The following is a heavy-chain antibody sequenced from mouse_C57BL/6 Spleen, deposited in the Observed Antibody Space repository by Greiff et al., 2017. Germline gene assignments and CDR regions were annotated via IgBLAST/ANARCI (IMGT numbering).Heavy chain of an antibody. J-gene: IGHJ2*01. CDR1: GYAFSSSW. CDR3: ARDQLMLPYFDY. CDR2: LYPGDGDT. V-gene: IGHV1-82*01. D-gene: IGHD3-2*02. Sequence: QVQLKQSGPELVKPGASVKISCKASGYAFSSSWMNWVKQRPGKGLEWIGRLYPGDGDTNYNGKFKGKATLTEDKSSSTAYMQLSSLTSEDSAVYFWARDQLMLPYFDYWGQGTTLTVSS.